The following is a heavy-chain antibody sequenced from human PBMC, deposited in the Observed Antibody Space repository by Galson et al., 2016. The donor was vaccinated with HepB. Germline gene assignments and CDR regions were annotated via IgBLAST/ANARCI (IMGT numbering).Heavy chain of an antibody. CDR2: ISYDGSFK. CDR3: AKEGVAYTTTWFSAFDF. Sequence: SLRLSCAASGFTFNRYTMNWVRQAPGKGLEWVAVISYDGSFKYYADSVKGRFTISRDNSKSTLYLQMNSLRVEDTAVYYCAKEGVAYTTTWFSAFDFWGQGTMVTVSS. V-gene: IGHV3-30*18. D-gene: IGHD2-2*01. CDR1: GFTFNRYT. J-gene: IGHJ3*01.